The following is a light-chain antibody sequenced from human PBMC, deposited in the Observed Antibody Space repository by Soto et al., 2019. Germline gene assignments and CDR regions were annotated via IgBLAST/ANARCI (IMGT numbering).Light chain of an antibody. Sequence: QSVLTQPPSVSGAPGQRVTISCTGSSSNIGAGYDVHWYQQLPGTAPKLLIYVNINRPSGVPDRFSGSKSGTSASLAITGLQAEDEAEYYCQSYDSSLSGSVFGGGTKVTVL. CDR1: SSNIGAGYD. V-gene: IGLV1-40*01. CDR2: VNI. CDR3: QSYDSSLSGSV. J-gene: IGLJ2*01.